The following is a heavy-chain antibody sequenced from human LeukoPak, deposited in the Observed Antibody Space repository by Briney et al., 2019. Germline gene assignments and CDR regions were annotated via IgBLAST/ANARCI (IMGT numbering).Heavy chain of an antibody. CDR3: ARLPRYYDSSGYHTFDI. J-gene: IGHJ3*02. V-gene: IGHV4-38-2*02. D-gene: IGHD3-22*01. Sequence: SETLSLTCTVSGYSISSGYYWGWIRQPPGKGLEWIGSIYHSGSTYYNPSLKSRVTISVDTSKNQFSLKLTSVTAADTAVYYCARLPRYYDSSGYHTFDIWGRGTMVTVSS. CDR1: GYSISSGYY. CDR2: IYHSGST.